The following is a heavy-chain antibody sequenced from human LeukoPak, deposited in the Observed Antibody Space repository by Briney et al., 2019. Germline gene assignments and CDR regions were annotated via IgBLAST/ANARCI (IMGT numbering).Heavy chain of an antibody. D-gene: IGHD1-1*01. Sequence: PSETLSLTCAVYGESFSGYYCNWIRQPPGKGLEWIWEINHSGSTNYNPSLKSRVTISVDTSKNQCSLKLTSVTAADTAVYYCARRSGGTNLSVFYMDVWGKGTTVTVSS. CDR3: ARRSGGTNLSVFYMDV. CDR1: GESFSGYY. CDR2: INHSGST. J-gene: IGHJ6*03. V-gene: IGHV4-34*01.